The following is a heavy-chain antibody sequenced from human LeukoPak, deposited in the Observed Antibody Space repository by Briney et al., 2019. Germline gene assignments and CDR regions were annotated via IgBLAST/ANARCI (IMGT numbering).Heavy chain of an antibody. CDR1: GFTVSSNY. D-gene: IGHD4-11*01. Sequence: GGSLRLSCAASGFTVSSNYMSWVRQAPGKGLEWVSVIYSGGSTYYADSVKGRFTISRDNAKNTLYLQMNSLRAEDTAVYYCARDRTTVTTTIWFDPWGQGTLVTVSS. J-gene: IGHJ5*02. CDR3: ARDRTTVTTTIWFDP. CDR2: IYSGGST. V-gene: IGHV3-66*01.